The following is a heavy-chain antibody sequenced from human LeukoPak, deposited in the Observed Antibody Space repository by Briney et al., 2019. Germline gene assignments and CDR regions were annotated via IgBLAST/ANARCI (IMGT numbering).Heavy chain of an antibody. CDR3: ARDPSPRSYGMDV. V-gene: IGHV3-33*01. Sequence: PGGSLRLSCAASGFTFSSYGMHWVRRAPGKGLEWVAVIWYDGSNKYYADSVKGRFTISRDNSKNTLYLQMNSLRAEDTAVYYCARDPSPRSYGMDVWGQGTTVTVSS. CDR1: GFTFSSYG. CDR2: IWYDGSNK. J-gene: IGHJ6*02.